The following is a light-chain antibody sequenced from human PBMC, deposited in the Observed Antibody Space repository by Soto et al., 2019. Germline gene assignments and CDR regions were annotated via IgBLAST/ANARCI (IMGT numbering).Light chain of an antibody. J-gene: IGKJ1*01. Sequence: DIQMTQSPSTLSASVGDRVTITCRASQTIINWLAWYQQKPGKAPKLLIYKASTLEGEVPSRFSGSGSETDYTLTIASLQPEDFATYYCQQLNGSPWTFGQGTKVDI. CDR1: QTIINW. V-gene: IGKV1-5*03. CDR3: QQLNGSPWT. CDR2: KAS.